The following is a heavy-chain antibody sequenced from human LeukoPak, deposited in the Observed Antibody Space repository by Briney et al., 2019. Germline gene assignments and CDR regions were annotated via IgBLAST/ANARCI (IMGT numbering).Heavy chain of an antibody. V-gene: IGHV1-3*04. CDR2: INTGNGDT. CDR1: RYTFSNDA. D-gene: IGHD1-26*01. J-gene: IGHJ4*02. Sequence: GASVKVSCKASRYTFSNDAMHWVRQAPGERLEWMGWINTGNGDTKYSQKFQGRVTMTRDTSTSTVYMELSSLRSEDTAVYYCARRSSSGSYAFDYWGQGTLVTVSS. CDR3: ARRSSSGSYAFDY.